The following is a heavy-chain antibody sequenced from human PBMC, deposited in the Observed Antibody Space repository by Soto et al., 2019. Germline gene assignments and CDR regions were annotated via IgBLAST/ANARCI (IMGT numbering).Heavy chain of an antibody. Sequence: EVQLLESGGGLVQPGGSLTLSCAASGFPFSRCAMSWVRQAPGKGLEWVSAIGDNGVSKYYADSGKGRFTTSRDNSKSPLYQQMNSLRRDDTAVYYGATCRQTTVTSEFWGQGALVTVSS. CDR3: ATCRQTTVTSEF. CDR2: IGDNGVSK. D-gene: IGHD4-17*01. CDR1: GFPFSRCA. J-gene: IGHJ4*02. V-gene: IGHV3-23*01.